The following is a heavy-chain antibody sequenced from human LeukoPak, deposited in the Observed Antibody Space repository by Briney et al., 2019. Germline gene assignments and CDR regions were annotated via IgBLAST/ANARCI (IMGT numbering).Heavy chain of an antibody. D-gene: IGHD6-13*01. CDR3: ARDHPLRIAAPPYYYYYYMDV. Sequence: SETLSLTCTVSDASISSYYWSWIRQPPGKGLEWIGYIYYSGSTKYNPSLKSRVTISVDTSKNQFSLRLSSVAAADTAVYYCARDHPLRIAAPPYYYYYYMDVWGKGTTVTVSS. J-gene: IGHJ6*03. CDR1: DASISSYY. V-gene: IGHV4-59*12. CDR2: IYYSGST.